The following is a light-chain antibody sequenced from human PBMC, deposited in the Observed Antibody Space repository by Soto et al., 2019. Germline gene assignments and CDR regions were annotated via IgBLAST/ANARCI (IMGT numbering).Light chain of an antibody. J-gene: IGKJ2*01. V-gene: IGKV3-20*01. CDR2: GAS. Sequence: EIVLTQSPGTLSLSPGERATLSCRASQSVSSSYFAWYQQKPGQAPRLLIYGASSRATGIPDRFSGSGSGPNFTLTISRLDPEAFAVYYCKQYGSSPPYTFGQGTKLEIK. CDR1: QSVSSSY. CDR3: KQYGSSPPYT.